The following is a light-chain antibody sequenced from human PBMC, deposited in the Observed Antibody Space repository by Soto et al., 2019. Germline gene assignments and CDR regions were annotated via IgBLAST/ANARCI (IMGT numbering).Light chain of an antibody. CDR1: QSVSSSY. Sequence: EIVLTQSPGTLSLSPGERATLSCRASQSVSSSYLAWYQQKPGQAPRLLMYGESSRDTGIPDRFSGSGSGTDFTFSISRLEPEAFAVYYCQQYGSSPLTFGGGTKVEIK. CDR3: QQYGSSPLT. CDR2: GES. V-gene: IGKV3-20*01. J-gene: IGKJ4*01.